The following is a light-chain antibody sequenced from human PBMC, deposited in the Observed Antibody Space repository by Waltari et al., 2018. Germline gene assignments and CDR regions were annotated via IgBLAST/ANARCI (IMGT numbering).Light chain of an antibody. Sequence: EIVLTQSQATLSLSPGERATLSCRASQRVSNYLGWYQQKPGQAPRLLIYDASNRATGIPARFSGSGSGTDFTLTINSLEPEDFAVYYCQQRSNWPLTFGGGTKVEIK. CDR1: QRVSNY. V-gene: IGKV3-11*01. CDR2: DAS. CDR3: QQRSNWPLT. J-gene: IGKJ4*01.